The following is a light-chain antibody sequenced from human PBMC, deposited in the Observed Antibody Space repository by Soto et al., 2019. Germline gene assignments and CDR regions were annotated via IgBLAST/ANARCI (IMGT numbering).Light chain of an antibody. CDR1: NSNLGDYNL. Sequence: QSVLTQPASVSGSPGQSIAISCTGTNSNLGDYNLVSWFQQHPGEVPKLIIYEVTRRPSGVSNRFSGSKSGNTASLTISGLQAEDEAQYYCSSFAGLTPLVFGTGTKVTVL. CDR2: EVT. J-gene: IGLJ1*01. CDR3: SSFAGLTPLV. V-gene: IGLV2-23*02.